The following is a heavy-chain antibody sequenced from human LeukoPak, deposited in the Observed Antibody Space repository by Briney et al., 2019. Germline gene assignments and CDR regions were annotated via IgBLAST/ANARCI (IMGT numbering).Heavy chain of an antibody. V-gene: IGHV3-21*01. CDR2: ISSSSSYI. J-gene: IGHJ4*02. D-gene: IGHD1-26*01. CDR1: GFTFSSYS. CDR3: ARDHEWEPKGGLDY. Sequence: GGSLRLSCAASGFTFSSYSMNWVRQAPGKGLEWVSSISSSSSYIYYADSVKGRFTTSRDNAKNSLYLQMNSLRAEDTAVYYCARDHEWEPKGGLDYSGQGSLVTVSA.